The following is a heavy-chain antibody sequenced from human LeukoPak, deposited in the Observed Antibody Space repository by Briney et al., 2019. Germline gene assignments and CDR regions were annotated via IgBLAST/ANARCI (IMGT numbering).Heavy chain of an antibody. Sequence: GGSLRLSCEVSGFTFSSYGMHWIRQSPGKGLQWVAGISFDGSNKYYADSVKGRFTIARDNSRNTLFLQMYSLRPEDTAVYYCAKVSSSTYYDSSGYYGPDSWGQGTLVTVSS. J-gene: IGHJ5*01. CDR1: GFTFSSYG. CDR2: ISFDGSNK. D-gene: IGHD3-22*01. CDR3: AKVSSSTYYDSSGYYGPDS. V-gene: IGHV3-30*18.